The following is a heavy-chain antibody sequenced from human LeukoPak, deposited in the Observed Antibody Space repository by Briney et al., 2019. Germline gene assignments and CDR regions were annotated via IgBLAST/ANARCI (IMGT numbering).Heavy chain of an antibody. Sequence: ASVKVSCKVSGSTFAELSMHWVRQAPGRGLEWMGGFDPEDGQATYAQKFRGRVTVTEDTSTDTAYMDLSSLRSEDTAVYYCATVSSYTYDNGGFYFDFWGQGTLVTVSS. J-gene: IGHJ4*02. CDR2: FDPEDGQA. CDR3: ATVSSYTYDNGGFYFDF. V-gene: IGHV1-24*01. CDR1: GSTFAELS. D-gene: IGHD3-22*01.